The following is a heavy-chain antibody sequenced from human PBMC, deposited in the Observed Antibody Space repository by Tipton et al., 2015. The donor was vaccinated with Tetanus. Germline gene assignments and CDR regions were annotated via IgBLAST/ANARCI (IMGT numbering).Heavy chain of an antibody. Sequence: TLSLTCDVSGGPVSSSNWWSWVRQAPGKGLEWIGEIYYSGTTNYNQSLKSRFTISTDKSKNQVSLRLNSVTAADTAVYFCARTPDYYYGMDVWGQGTTVTVSS. J-gene: IGHJ6*02. CDR1: GGPVSSSNW. V-gene: IGHV4-4*01. CDR3: ARTPDYYYGMDV. CDR2: IYYSGTT.